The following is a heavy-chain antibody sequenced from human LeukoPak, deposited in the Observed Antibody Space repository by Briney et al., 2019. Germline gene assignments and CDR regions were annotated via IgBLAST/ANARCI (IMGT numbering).Heavy chain of an antibody. V-gene: IGHV3-7*01. CDR3: ARDPSTRVVRYYYYYMDV. Sequence: PGGSLRLSCAASGFTFSSYWMSWVRQAPGKGLEWVANIKQDGSEKYYVDSVKGRFTISRDNAKNSLYLQMNSLRAEDTAVYYCARDPSTRVVRYYYYYMDVWGKGTTVTISS. CDR1: GFTFSSYW. CDR2: IKQDGSEK. D-gene: IGHD3-3*01. J-gene: IGHJ6*03.